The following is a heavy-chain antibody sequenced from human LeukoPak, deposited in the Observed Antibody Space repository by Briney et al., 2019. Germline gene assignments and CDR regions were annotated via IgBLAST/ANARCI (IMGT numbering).Heavy chain of an antibody. V-gene: IGHV4-39*01. CDR1: GFTFSSYSMN. CDR3: ARLFYDSRGYYWFDP. D-gene: IGHD3-22*01. J-gene: IGHJ5*02. Sequence: PGGSLRLSCAASGFTFSSYSMNWVRQAPGKGLEWIGSIYYSGSTYDNPSLKSRVTISVDTSKNQFSLKLSSVTVADTAVYYCARLFYDSRGYYWFDPWGQGTQVTVSS. CDR2: IYYSGST.